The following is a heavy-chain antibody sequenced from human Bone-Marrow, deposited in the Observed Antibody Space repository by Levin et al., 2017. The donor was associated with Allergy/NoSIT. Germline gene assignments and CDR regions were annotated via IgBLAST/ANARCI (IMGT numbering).Heavy chain of an antibody. CDR3: ASGLTEYYDSSGYYQH. Sequence: PGGSLRLSCAASGFIFSDFYMSWIRQAPGKGLEWVSYISSSGHTIYYADSVKGRFTISRDNAKNSLYLQMNGLRGDDTAVYYCASGLTEYYDSSGYYQHWGQGTLVTVSS. CDR2: ISSSGHTI. CDR1: GFIFSDFY. D-gene: IGHD3-22*01. V-gene: IGHV3-11*01. J-gene: IGHJ4*02.